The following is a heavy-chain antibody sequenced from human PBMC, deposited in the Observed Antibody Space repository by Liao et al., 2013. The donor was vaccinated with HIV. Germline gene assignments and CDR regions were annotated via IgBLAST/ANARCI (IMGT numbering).Heavy chain of an antibody. Sequence: QVQLQQWGAGLLKPSETLSLTCAVYGGSFSGYYWSWIRQPPGKGLEWIGEINHSGSTNYNPSLKSRVTISVDTSKNQFSLKLSSVTAADTAVYYCARDQGLYCSSTSCYPDWFDPWGQGTLVTVSS. V-gene: IGHV4-34*01. CDR2: INHSGST. CDR1: GGSFSGYY. CDR3: ARDQGLYCSSTSCYPDWFDP. J-gene: IGHJ5*02. D-gene: IGHD2-2*01.